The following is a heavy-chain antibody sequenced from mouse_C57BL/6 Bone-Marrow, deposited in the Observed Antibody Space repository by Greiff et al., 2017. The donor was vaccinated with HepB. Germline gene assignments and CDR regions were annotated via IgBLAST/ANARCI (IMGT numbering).Heavy chain of an antibody. CDR1: GYTFTDYE. Sequence: QVHVKQSGAELVRPGASVTLSCKASGYTFTDYEMHWVKQTPVHGLEWIGAIDPETGGTAYNQKFKGKAILTADKSSSTAYMELRSLTSEDSAVYYCTRKGITTVVGDYWGQGTTLTVSS. D-gene: IGHD1-1*01. CDR2: IDPETGGT. V-gene: IGHV1-15*01. J-gene: IGHJ2*01. CDR3: TRKGITTVVGDY.